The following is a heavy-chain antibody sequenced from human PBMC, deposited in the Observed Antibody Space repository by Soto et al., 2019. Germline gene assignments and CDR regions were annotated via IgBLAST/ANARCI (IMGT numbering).Heavy chain of an antibody. Sequence: EVHLVESGGGLVQPGGSLKLSCADSGFTFSGSAMHWVRQASGKGLEWVGRIRDKANSYATAYTASVKGRFTISRDDSKNTAYLQINSLKTEDTAVYYCARPLAGAGLPFDYWGQGTLVTVSS. CDR2: IRDKANSYAT. V-gene: IGHV3-73*02. CDR3: ARPLAGAGLPFDY. CDR1: GFTFSGSA. D-gene: IGHD6-13*01. J-gene: IGHJ4*02.